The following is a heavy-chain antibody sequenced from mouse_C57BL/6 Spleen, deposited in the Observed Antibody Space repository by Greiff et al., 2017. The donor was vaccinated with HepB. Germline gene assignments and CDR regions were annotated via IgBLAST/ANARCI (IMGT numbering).Heavy chain of an antibody. Sequence: EVKLQESGGDLVKPGGSLKLSCAASGFTFSSYGMSWVRQTPDKRLEWVATISSGGSYTYYPDSVKGRFTISRDNAKNTLYLQMSSLKSEDTAMYYCARESNYPYYAMDYWGQGTSVTVSS. J-gene: IGHJ4*01. D-gene: IGHD2-5*01. CDR2: ISSGGSYT. CDR1: GFTFSSYG. CDR3: ARESNYPYYAMDY. V-gene: IGHV5-6*01.